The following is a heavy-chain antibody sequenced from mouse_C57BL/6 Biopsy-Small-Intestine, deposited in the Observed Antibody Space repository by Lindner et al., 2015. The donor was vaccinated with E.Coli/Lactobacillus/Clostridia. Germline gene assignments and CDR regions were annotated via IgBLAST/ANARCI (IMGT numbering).Heavy chain of an antibody. D-gene: IGHD3-2*02. CDR1: GYTFSSSW. Sequence: VQLQESGPDLVKPGASVKISCKASGYTFSSSWMNWVKQRPGKGLEWIGRIYPGDGDTNYNGKFKGKATLTADKSSTTAYMQLSSLTSEDSAVYFCARWDSTGAIDHWGQGTTLTVSS. J-gene: IGHJ2*01. V-gene: IGHV1-82*01. CDR3: ARWDSTGAIDH. CDR2: IYPGDGDT.